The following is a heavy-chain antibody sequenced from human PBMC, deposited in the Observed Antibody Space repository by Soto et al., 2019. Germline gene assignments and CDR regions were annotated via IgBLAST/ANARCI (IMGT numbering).Heavy chain of an antibody. CDR2: ISAYNGNT. D-gene: IGHD1-26*01. V-gene: IGHV1-18*01. CDR3: ARREVGTTLDFAY. Sequence: QVQLVQSGAEVKKPGASVKVSCKASGYTFSSYGISWVRQAPGQGLEWMGWISAYNGNTMYAQKVQVRVTMTTDTSTSTAYIERRSRRSDDTAVYYCARREVGTTLDFAYGGQGTRVTVSS. J-gene: IGHJ4*02. CDR1: GYTFSSYG.